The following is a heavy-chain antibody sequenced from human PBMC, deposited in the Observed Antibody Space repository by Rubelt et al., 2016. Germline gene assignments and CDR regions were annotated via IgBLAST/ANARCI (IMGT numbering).Heavy chain of an antibody. CDR1: GFTFKNAW. D-gene: IGHD2-8*02. Sequence: AAGFTFKNAWMNWVRQAPGKGLEWLALLWFDGTTHFDADSVKGRFTVSRDNSKDTLYLQMSNLRADDTAVYYCATELVGSCCEFQYWGQGTLVTVSS. V-gene: IGHV3-33*08. J-gene: IGHJ4*02. CDR2: LWFDGTTH. CDR3: ATELVGSCCEFQY.